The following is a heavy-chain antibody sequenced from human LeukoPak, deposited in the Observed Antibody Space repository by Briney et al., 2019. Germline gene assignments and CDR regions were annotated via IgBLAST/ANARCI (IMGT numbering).Heavy chain of an antibody. CDR3: ARVGPSSDFDY. J-gene: IGHJ4*02. CDR1: GFTFSSYW. Sequence: GGSLRLSCAASGFTFSSYWMHWVRQAPGKGLVWVSRINNDGSSTSYADSVKGRFTISRDNAKNTLYLQVNSLRAEDTAVYYCARVGPSSDFDYWGQGTLVTVSS. D-gene: IGHD3-22*01. CDR2: INNDGSST. V-gene: IGHV3-74*01.